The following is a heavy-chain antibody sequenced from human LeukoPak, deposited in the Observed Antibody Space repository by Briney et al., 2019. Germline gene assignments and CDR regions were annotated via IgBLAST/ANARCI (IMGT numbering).Heavy chain of an antibody. V-gene: IGHV1-2*02. CDR2: INPNSGGT. J-gene: IGHJ4*02. CDR1: GYTFTGYY. D-gene: IGHD2-15*01. CDR3: ARAFFDCSGGSCYPGTFDY. Sequence: ASVKVSCKASGYTFTGYYMHWVRQAPGQGLEWMGWINPNSGGTNYAQKFQGRVTMTRDTPISTAYMELSRLRSDDTAVYYCARAFFDCSGGSCYPGTFDYWGQGTLVTVSS.